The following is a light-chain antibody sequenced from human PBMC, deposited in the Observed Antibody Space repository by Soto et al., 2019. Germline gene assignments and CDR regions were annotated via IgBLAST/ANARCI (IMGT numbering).Light chain of an antibody. V-gene: IGKV3-20*01. CDR3: QQYGSSPPLA. J-gene: IGKJ4*01. Sequence: EIVLTQSPGTLSLSPGERATLSCRASQSVSSSYLAWYQQKPGQAPRLLIYGASSSATCIPDRFSGSGSGTDFTVNISILQTEAFAVYYCQQYGSSPPLAFGGGIKVEIK. CDR2: GAS. CDR1: QSVSSSY.